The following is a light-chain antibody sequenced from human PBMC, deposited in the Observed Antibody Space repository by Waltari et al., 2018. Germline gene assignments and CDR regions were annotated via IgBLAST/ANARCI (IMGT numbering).Light chain of an antibody. V-gene: IGKV1-13*02. Sequence: AIQLTQSPSSLAASVADRGTTASPASQDINRHLAWYQQKPGKAPKLLIYYASSLQSGVPSRFRGSGSGTDFTLTISSLQPEDFATYHCQHFKTYPITFGQGTRLEIK. CDR1: QDINRH. CDR3: QHFKTYPIT. J-gene: IGKJ5*01. CDR2: YAS.